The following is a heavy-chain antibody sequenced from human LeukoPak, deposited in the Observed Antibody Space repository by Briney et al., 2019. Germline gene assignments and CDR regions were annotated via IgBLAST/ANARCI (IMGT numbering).Heavy chain of an antibody. D-gene: IGHD3-22*01. J-gene: IGHJ5*02. CDR1: GFTFSNAW. CDR3: ATDFYDST. V-gene: IGHV3-15*07. CDR2: IRSNSDGGTI. Sequence: GGFLRLSCATSGFTFSNAWMNWVRQAPGKGLEWVGRIRSNSDGGTIDYAAPVKGRFTLSRDDSKTTLYLQMNSLQTEDTAVYYCATDFYDSTWGQGTLVTVSS.